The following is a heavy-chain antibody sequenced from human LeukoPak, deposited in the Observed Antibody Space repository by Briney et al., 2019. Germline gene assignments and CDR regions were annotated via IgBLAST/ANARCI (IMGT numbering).Heavy chain of an antibody. CDR2: INPNSGGT. D-gene: IGHD3-22*01. CDR1: GYTFTGYY. V-gene: IGHV1-2*02. J-gene: IGHJ4*02. CDR3: ARGQITMIVVPDY. Sequence: GASVKVSCRASGYTFTGYYMHWVRQAPGQGLEWMGWINPNSGGTNYAQKFQGRVTMTRDTSISTAYMELSRLRSDDTAVYYCARGQITMIVVPDYWGQGTLVTVSS.